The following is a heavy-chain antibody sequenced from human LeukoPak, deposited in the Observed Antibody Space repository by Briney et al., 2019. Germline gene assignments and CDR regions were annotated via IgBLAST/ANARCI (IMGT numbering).Heavy chain of an antibody. D-gene: IGHD3-3*01. J-gene: IGHJ4*02. Sequence: GGSLRLSCAASGFTFSSYAMSWVRQAPGKGLEWVSYISSRSTTMLYADSVKGRFTISRDNAKNSLYLQMNSLTDDDTAVYYCANYDFWTGYSKGYWGQGTLVTVSS. V-gene: IGHV3-48*02. CDR3: ANYDFWTGYSKGY. CDR2: ISSRSTTM. CDR1: GFTFSSYA.